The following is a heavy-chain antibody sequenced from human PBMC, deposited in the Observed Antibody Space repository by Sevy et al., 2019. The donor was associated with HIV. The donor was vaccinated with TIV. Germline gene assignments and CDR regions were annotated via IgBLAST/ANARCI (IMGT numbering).Heavy chain of an antibody. Sequence: GGSLRLSCAASGFTFSTYSMNWVRHAPGKGLEWISSVSSSSTYIYYAESVKGRFTISRDNAKNSLNLQMNSLRVEDTAVYYCARDLCTGGVCPRWGYYYYGMDVWGQGTTVTVSS. V-gene: IGHV3-21*01. J-gene: IGHJ6*02. CDR2: VSSSSTYI. CDR3: ARDLCTGGVCPRWGYYYYGMDV. D-gene: IGHD2-8*02. CDR1: GFTFSTYS.